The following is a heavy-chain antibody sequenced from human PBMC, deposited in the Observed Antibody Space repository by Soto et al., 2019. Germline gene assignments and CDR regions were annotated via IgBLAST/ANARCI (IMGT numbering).Heavy chain of an antibody. V-gene: IGHV1-8*01. D-gene: IGHD3-3*01. CDR1: GYTFTSYD. CDR2: MNPNSGNT. CDR3: ARGSSFYDFWTGEQPQHMYV. J-gene: IGHJ6*03. Sequence: ASVKVSCKASGYTFTSYDINWVRQATGQGLEWMGWMNPNSGNTGYAQKFQGRVTMTRNTSISTAYMELSSLRPEDTAVYYCARGSSFYDFWTGEQPQHMYVWGKGTTVPGS.